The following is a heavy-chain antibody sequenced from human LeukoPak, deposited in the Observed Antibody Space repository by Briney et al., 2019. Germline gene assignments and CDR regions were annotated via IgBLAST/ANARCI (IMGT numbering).Heavy chain of an antibody. V-gene: IGHV1-2*02. CDR1: GYTFTGYY. CDR3: SAAIAGYYYYYGMDV. Sequence: ASVKVSCKASGYTFTGYYMHWVRQAPGQGLEWMGWINPNSGGTNYAQKFQGRVTMTRDTSISTAYMELSRLRSDDTAVYYCSAAIAGYYYYYGMDVWDQGTTVTVSS. J-gene: IGHJ6*02. D-gene: IGHD2-2*02. CDR2: INPNSGGT.